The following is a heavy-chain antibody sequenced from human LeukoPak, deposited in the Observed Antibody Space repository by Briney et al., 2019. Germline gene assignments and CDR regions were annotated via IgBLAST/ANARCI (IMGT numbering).Heavy chain of an antibody. CDR2: IYYSGNT. V-gene: IGHV4-59*08. Sequence: SETLSLTCTVSGGSINSYYWSWIRQPPGKGLEWIGYIYYSGNTNYNPSLKSRVTISVDTSKNQFSLKLSSETAADTAVYYCARRHPVAGGVAYWGQGTLVTVSS. CDR3: ARRHPVAGGVAY. D-gene: IGHD6-19*01. CDR1: GGSINSYY. J-gene: IGHJ4*02.